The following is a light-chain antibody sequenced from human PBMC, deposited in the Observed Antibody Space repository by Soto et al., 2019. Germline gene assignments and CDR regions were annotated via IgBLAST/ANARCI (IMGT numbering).Light chain of an antibody. CDR2: GAS. CDR1: QSVSSSY. J-gene: IGKJ2*01. Sequence: EIVLTQSPGTLSLSPGERATLSCRASQSVSSSYLAWYQQKPGQAPRLLIYGASSRATAMPDRFSGSGSGTHFTLTIKRLELEDFSVYYCHQYGSSPYTFGQGTKLEI. V-gene: IGKV3-20*01. CDR3: HQYGSSPYT.